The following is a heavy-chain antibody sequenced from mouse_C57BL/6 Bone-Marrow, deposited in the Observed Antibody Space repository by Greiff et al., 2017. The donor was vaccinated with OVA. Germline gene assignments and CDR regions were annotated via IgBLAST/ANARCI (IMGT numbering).Heavy chain of an antibody. CDR3: ARGYYSKLAFAY. J-gene: IGHJ3*01. CDR2: IDPEDGET. Sequence: EVKLQESGAELVKPGASVKLSCTASGFNIKDYYMHWVKQRTEQGLEWIGRIDPEDGETKYAPKFPGKATITADTSSNTAYLQLSSLTSEDTAVYYGARGYYSKLAFAYWGQGTLVTVSA. CDR1: GFNIKDYY. D-gene: IGHD1-1*02. V-gene: IGHV14-2*01.